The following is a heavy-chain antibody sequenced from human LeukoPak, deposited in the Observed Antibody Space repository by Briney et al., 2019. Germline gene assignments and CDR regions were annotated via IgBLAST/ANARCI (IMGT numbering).Heavy chain of an antibody. D-gene: IGHD3-16*01. J-gene: IGHJ4*02. CDR3: AGGPYMGY. CDR1: GFTFSTYW. V-gene: IGHV3-7*01. CDR2: IKQDGSQK. Sequence: GALRLSCAASGFTFSTYWMNWVRQAPGKGLEWVANIKQDGSQKYYVDSVKGRFTISRDNAKNSLYLQMNSLRAEDTAVYYCAGGPYMGYWGQGTLVTVSP.